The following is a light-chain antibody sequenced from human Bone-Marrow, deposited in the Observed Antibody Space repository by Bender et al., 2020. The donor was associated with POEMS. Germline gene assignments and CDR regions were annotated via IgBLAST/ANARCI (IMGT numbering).Light chain of an antibody. CDR3: SSYSSSSTWV. CDR1: SSNLGNYHL. CDR2: QSN. V-gene: IGLV2-14*02. J-gene: IGLJ3*02. Sequence: QSALTQPASVSGSPGQSLTISCTGTSSNLGNYHLVSWYQHHPGKAPKVVIYQSNKRPSGSSDRFSGSKSANTASLTISGLQAEDEAHYYCSSYSSSSTWVFGGGTKLTVL.